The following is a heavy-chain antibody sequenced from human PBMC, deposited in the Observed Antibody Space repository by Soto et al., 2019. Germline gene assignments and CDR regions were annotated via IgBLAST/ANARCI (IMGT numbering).Heavy chain of an antibody. J-gene: IGHJ4*02. V-gene: IGHV3-30*18. D-gene: IGHD3-22*01. CDR3: AEDSYYHDSTGYYLFDY. CDR2: ISDDGSNE. Sequence: PGGSRGLSFAASGLTFSDYCRHWVLQAPAKGLEWVAHISDDGSNEHYEDSVKGRFTISRDNCENTLYLQMTSLRAQDTAVYYCAEDSYYHDSTGYYLFDYWGQGTLVTVSS. CDR1: GLTFSDYC.